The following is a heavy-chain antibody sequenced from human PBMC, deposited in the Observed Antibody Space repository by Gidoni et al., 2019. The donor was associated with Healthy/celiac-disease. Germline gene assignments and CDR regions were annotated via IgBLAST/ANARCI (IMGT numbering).Heavy chain of an antibody. CDR1: GYSFTSYW. V-gene: IGHV5-10-1*01. J-gene: IGHJ3*02. Sequence: EVQLVQSGAEVKKPGESLRISCKGSGYSFTSYWISWVRQMPGKGLEWMGRIDPSDSYTNYSPSFQGHVTISADKSISTAYLQWSSLKASDTAMYYCARRGIGIQLWGSDAFDIWGQGTMVTVSS. CDR3: ARRGIGIQLWGSDAFDI. D-gene: IGHD5-18*01. CDR2: IDPSDSYT.